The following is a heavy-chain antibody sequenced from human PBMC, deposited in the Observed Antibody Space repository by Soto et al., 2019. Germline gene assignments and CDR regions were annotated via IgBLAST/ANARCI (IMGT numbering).Heavy chain of an antibody. V-gene: IGHV3-30*04. CDR1: KFTFRTYV. J-gene: IGHJ6*02. CDR2: ISFDGSNK. CDR3: ARDMIPMIMGGVSAMDV. Sequence: QVQLVESGGGVVQPERSQRLSCAASKFTFRTYVMHWVRQAPGKGLEWVALISFDGSNKYYADSVKGRFTISRDNSKNTMYMQMNSLRPEDKAVYYCARDMIPMIMGGVSAMDVWGQGTTVTVSS. D-gene: IGHD3-22*01.